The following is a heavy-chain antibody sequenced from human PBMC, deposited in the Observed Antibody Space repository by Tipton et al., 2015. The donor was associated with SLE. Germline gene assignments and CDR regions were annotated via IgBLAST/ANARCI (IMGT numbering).Heavy chain of an antibody. V-gene: IGHV4-61*05. CDR3: ARDVGRYLYYMDV. CDR2: IYYSGST. CDR1: GVSITGTSYY. Sequence: TLSLTCDVSGVSITGTSYYWGWIRQPPGKGLEWIGYIYYSGSTYYNPSLKSRVSISIDTSKNQFSLKLTSVTAADTAVYYCARDVGRYLYYMDVWGKGTTVNVSS. D-gene: IGHD3-9*01. J-gene: IGHJ6*03.